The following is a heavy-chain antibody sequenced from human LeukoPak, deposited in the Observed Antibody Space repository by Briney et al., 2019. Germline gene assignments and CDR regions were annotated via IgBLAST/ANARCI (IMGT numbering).Heavy chain of an antibody. D-gene: IGHD2/OR15-2a*01. CDR3: ARAFSPY. Sequence: PSETLSLTCAVYGGSFSGYYWSWIRQPPGKGLEWIGYIYYSGSTNYNPSLKSRVTISVDTSKNQFSLKLSSVTAADTAVYYCARAFSPYWGQGTLVTVSS. CDR1: GGSFSGYY. V-gene: IGHV4-59*01. CDR2: IYYSGST. J-gene: IGHJ4*02.